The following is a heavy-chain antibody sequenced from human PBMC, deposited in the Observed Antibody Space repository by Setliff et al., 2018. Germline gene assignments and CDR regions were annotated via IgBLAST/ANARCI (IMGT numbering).Heavy chain of an antibody. CDR2: IYYSGST. CDR3: ARSPSSSKGLYWYFNL. Sequence: TLSLTCSVSGGSIRSGDNHWSWIRQPPGKGLEWIGYIYYSGSTYYNPSLKSRVTISVDTSKNQFSLKLSSVTAADTAVYYCARSPSSSKGLYWYFNLWGRGTLVTVSS. V-gene: IGHV4-30-4*08. CDR1: GGSIRSGDNH. D-gene: IGHD2-8*01. J-gene: IGHJ2*01.